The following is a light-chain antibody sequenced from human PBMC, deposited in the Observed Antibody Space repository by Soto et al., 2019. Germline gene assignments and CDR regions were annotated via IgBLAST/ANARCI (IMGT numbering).Light chain of an antibody. Sequence: EFVLTQSPGTLSLSPGEKATLSCRASQTVRNNDLAWYQQKPGQAPRLLIYDASSRASGIPDRFRGGGSGKDFTLTISRLEPEDFAVYYCQQFSCYPLTFGGGAKVDIK. V-gene: IGKV3-20*01. CDR1: QTVRNND. J-gene: IGKJ4*01. CDR2: DAS. CDR3: QQFSCYPLT.